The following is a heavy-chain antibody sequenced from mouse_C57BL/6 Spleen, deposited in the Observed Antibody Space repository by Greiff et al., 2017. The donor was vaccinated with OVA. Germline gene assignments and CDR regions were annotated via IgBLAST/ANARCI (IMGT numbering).Heavy chain of an antibody. CDR2: INPSSGYT. CDR1: GYTFTSYT. CDR3: ARWLGRDYFDY. Sequence: QVQLQQSGAELARPGASVKMSCKASGYTFTSYTMHWVKQRPGQGLEWIGYINPSSGYTKYNQKFKDKATLTAEKSSSTAYMQLSSLTSEDSAVYYCARWLGRDYFDYWGQGTTLTVSS. J-gene: IGHJ2*01. V-gene: IGHV1-4*01. D-gene: IGHD4-1*01.